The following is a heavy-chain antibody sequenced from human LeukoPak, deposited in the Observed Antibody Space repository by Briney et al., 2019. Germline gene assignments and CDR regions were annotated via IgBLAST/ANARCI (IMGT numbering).Heavy chain of an antibody. CDR3: AKGRGHCIDGVCHNYYYMDV. Sequence: PGGSLRLSCVASGFTFSSYAVTWVRQAPGKGLEWDSSISGSGGRTDYADSVKGRFTISRDNSKNTLYLQMNSLGADDTAVYYCAKGRGHCIDGVCHNYYYMDVWGKGTTVTVS. J-gene: IGHJ6*03. D-gene: IGHD2-8*01. V-gene: IGHV3-23*01. CDR2: ISGSGGRT. CDR1: GFTFSSYA.